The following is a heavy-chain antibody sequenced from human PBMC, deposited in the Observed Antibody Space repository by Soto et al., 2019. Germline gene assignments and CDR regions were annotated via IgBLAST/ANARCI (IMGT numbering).Heavy chain of an antibody. Sequence: EVQLVESGGGLVKPGGSLRLSCAASGFTFSNAWMSWVRQAPGKGLEWVGRIKSKTDGGTTDYAAPVKGRFTISRDDSKNTLYLQMHSLKTEDTAVYYCTTDGGTPPYYYYYGMDVWGQGTTVTVSS. CDR2: IKSKTDGGTT. CDR1: GFTFSNAW. V-gene: IGHV3-15*01. D-gene: IGHD3-3*01. CDR3: TTDGGTPPYYYYYGMDV. J-gene: IGHJ6*02.